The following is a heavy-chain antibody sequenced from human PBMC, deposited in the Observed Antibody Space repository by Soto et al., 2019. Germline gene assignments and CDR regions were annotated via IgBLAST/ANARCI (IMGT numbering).Heavy chain of an antibody. CDR3: AKVPEFMGWFDP. V-gene: IGHV3-23*01. D-gene: IGHD3-10*01. J-gene: IGHJ5*02. CDR1: GFTFSNYG. CDR2: ITGSGDNT. Sequence: EVQLLESGGDLVQPGGSLRLSCAASGFTFSNYGMAWVRQGPGKGLEWVSSITGSGDNTYSADSVKGRFTISRDNAKNILYLHMDSLRADDTAVYYCAKVPEFMGWFDPWGQGTLVTVSS.